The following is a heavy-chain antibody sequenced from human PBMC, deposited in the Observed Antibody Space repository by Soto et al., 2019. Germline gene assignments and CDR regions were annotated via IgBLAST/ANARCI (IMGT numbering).Heavy chain of an antibody. CDR3: AHFYLYCSGGSCPFDP. Sequence: SGPTLVNPTQTLTLTCTFSGFSLSTSGVGVGWIRQPPGKALKWLALIYWDDDKRYSPSLKSRLTITKDTSKNQVVLTMTNMGPVDTATYYCAHFYLYCSGGSCPFDPWGQGTLVTVSS. V-gene: IGHV2-5*02. J-gene: IGHJ5*02. CDR1: GFSLSTSGVG. CDR2: IYWDDDK. D-gene: IGHD2-15*01.